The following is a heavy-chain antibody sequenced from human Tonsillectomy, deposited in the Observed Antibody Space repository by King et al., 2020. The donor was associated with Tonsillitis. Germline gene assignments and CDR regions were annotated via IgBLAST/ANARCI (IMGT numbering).Heavy chain of an antibody. CDR3: AKGAPGIAVAGSGAFDC. D-gene: IGHD6-19*01. V-gene: IGHV3-23*04. CDR2: ISGSGSYT. CDR1: GFTFSSYA. J-gene: IGHJ4*02. Sequence: VQLVESGGDLVQPGGSLRLSCAASGFTFSSYAVSWVRQAPGRGLEWGSTISGSGSYTYYADSVKGRFTISRDNSKNTLYLQLNSLRADDTALYYCAKGAPGIAVAGSGAFDCWGQGTQVTVSS.